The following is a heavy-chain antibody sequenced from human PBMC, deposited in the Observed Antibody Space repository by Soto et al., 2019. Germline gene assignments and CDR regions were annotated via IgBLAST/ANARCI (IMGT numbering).Heavy chain of an antibody. V-gene: IGHV4-30-4*01. CDR2: IYYSGST. CDR1: GGSISSGDYY. Sequence: QVQLQESGPGLVKPSQTLSLTCTVSGGSISSGDYYWSWIRQPPGKGLEWIGYIYYSGSTYYNPSLKSRVTISVDTYKNQFSLKLSSVAAAGTAVYYCASLPRVVTGDWYFDLWGRGTLVTVSS. D-gene: IGHD2-15*01. J-gene: IGHJ2*01. CDR3: ASLPRVVTGDWYFDL.